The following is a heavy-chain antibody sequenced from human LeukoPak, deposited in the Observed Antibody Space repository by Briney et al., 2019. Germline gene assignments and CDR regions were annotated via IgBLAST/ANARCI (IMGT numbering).Heavy chain of an antibody. J-gene: IGHJ5*02. CDR2: INPNSGGT. CDR3: ARVVYAINNWFDP. D-gene: IGHD2-8*01. Sequence: ASVKVSCKASGYTFTGYYINWVRQAPGQGLEWMGWINPNSGGTNYAQKFQGRVTMTRDTSISTAYMELSRLRSDDTAVYYCARVVYAINNWFDPWGQGTLVTVSS. CDR1: GYTFTGYY. V-gene: IGHV1-2*02.